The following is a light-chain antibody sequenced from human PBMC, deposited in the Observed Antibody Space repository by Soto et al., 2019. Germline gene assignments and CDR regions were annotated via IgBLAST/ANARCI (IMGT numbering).Light chain of an antibody. CDR1: QSVTSSY. CDR2: GVS. CDR3: QQYSSLPHT. J-gene: IGKJ2*01. V-gene: IGKV3-20*01. Sequence: EIVLTQSPGTLSLSPGERATLSCRATQSVTSSYFAWYQQKPGQAPRLLIYGVSNRATDIPDRFGGSGYGTDFTLTISRLEPEDFVVYYCQQYSSLPHTFGQGTKLEVK.